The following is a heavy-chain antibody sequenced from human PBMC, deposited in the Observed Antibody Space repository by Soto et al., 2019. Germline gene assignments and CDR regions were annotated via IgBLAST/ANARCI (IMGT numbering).Heavy chain of an antibody. Sequence: QVQLVQSGAEVKKPGSSVKVSCKASGGTFSSYAISWVRQAPGQGLEWMGGIIPIFGTANYAQKFQGRVTITADKSTSTAYMKLISLRSEDTAAYYSARDGTLRYFDWLSHAPPWRYYYGMDVWGQGTTVTVSS. CDR3: ARDGTLRYFDWLSHAPPWRYYYGMDV. V-gene: IGHV1-69*06. J-gene: IGHJ6*02. CDR1: GGTFSSYA. CDR2: IIPIFGTA. D-gene: IGHD3-9*01.